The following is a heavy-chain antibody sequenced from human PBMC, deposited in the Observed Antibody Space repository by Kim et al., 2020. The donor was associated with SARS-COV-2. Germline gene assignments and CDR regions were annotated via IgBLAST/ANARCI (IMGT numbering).Heavy chain of an antibody. J-gene: IGHJ6*03. CDR2: IIPIFGTA. D-gene: IGHD5-18*01. V-gene: IGHV1-69*13. CDR3: AREREYVDTAMVKYRGPRTYYYYYMDV. Sequence: SVKVSCKASGGTFSSYAISWVRQAPGQGLEWMGGIIPIFGTANYAQKFQGRVTITADESTSTAYMELSSLRSEDTAVYYCAREREYVDTAMVKYRGPRTYYYYYMDVWGKGTTVTVSS. CDR1: GGTFSSYA.